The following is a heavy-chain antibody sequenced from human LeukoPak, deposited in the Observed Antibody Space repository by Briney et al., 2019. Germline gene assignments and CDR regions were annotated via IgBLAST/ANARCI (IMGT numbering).Heavy chain of an antibody. Sequence: EASVKVSCKASGGTFSSYAISWVRQAPGQGLEWMGRIIPILGIANYAQKFQGRVTITADKSTSTAYMELSSLRSEDTAVYYCARELSVTMSPSPAFDIWGQGTMVTVSS. J-gene: IGHJ3*02. CDR2: IIPILGIA. V-gene: IGHV1-69*04. D-gene: IGHD3-22*01. CDR3: ARELSVTMSPSPAFDI. CDR1: GGTFSSYA.